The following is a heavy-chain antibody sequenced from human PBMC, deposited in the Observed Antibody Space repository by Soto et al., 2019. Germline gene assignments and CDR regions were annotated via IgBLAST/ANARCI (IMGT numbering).Heavy chain of an antibody. J-gene: IGHJ4*02. Sequence: SVKVSCKASGGTFSSYAISWLRQAAGQGLEWMGGIIPIFGTANYAQKFQGRVTITADKSTSTAYMELSSLRSEDTAVYYCARVAPSGYSYGYHPNYFDYWGQGTLVTVSS. CDR2: IIPIFGTA. D-gene: IGHD5-18*01. V-gene: IGHV1-69*06. CDR1: GGTFSSYA. CDR3: ARVAPSGYSYGYHPNYFDY.